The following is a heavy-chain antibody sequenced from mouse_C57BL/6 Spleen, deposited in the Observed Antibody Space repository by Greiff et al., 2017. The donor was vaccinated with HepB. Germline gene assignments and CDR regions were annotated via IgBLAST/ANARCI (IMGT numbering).Heavy chain of an antibody. J-gene: IGHJ3*01. V-gene: IGHV1-26*01. Sequence: VQLQQSGPELVKPGASVKISCKASGYTFTDYYMNWVKQSHGKSLEWIGDINPNNGGTSYNQKFKGKATLTVDKSSSTAYLELRSLTSEDSAVYYCARWAPSIYDGYYGWFAYWGQGTLVTVSA. CDR1: GYTFTDYY. CDR2: INPNNGGT. D-gene: IGHD2-3*01. CDR3: ARWAPSIYDGYYGWFAY.